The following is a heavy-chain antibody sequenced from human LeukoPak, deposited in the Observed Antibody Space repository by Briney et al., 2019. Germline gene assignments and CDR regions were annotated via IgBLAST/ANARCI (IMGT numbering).Heavy chain of an antibody. V-gene: IGHV3-23*01. CDR1: GFTFSSYA. CDR2: ISGSSSST. Sequence: GGSLRLSCAASGFTFSSYAMSWVRQAPGKGLEWVSAISGSSSSTYYAGSVRGRFTTSRDNSKRTVYLQMNSLRVEDTAVYHCAPLAANIFDYWGQGTLVTVSS. CDR3: APLAANIFDY. D-gene: IGHD6-25*01. J-gene: IGHJ4*02.